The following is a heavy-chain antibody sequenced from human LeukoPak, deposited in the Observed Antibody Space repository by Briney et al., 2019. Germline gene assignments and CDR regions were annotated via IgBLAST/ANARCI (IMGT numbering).Heavy chain of an antibody. D-gene: IGHD3-10*01. Sequence: GGSLRLSCAASGFTLSSYAMSWVRQGPGKGLEWVSAISVSGNTYHADSVKGRFTISRDSSKNTLYLQMNSLRAEDAAVYYCARDVATRLLWFGELFGYYYYMDVWGKGTTVTISS. J-gene: IGHJ6*03. V-gene: IGHV3-23*01. CDR3: ARDVATRLLWFGELFGYYYYMDV. CDR2: ISVSGNT. CDR1: GFTLSSYA.